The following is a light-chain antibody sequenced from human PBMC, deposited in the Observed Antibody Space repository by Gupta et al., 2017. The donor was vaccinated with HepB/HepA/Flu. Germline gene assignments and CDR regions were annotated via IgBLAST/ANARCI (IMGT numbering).Light chain of an antibody. Sequence: DIQMTQTPSHLHASIGDRVTITCRTSQSVTDWLAWYQQKPGNAPKLLIYKASTLDSGAPPRLSGSGSGTEFSLTISSLQPDEFATYYCQQYNSFSPWTFGQGTKVEIK. CDR2: KAS. CDR1: QSVTDW. V-gene: IGKV1-5*03. J-gene: IGKJ1*01. CDR3: QQYNSFSPWT.